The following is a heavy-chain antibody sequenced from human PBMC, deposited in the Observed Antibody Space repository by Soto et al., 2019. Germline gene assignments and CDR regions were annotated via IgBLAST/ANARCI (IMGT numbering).Heavy chain of an antibody. CDR1: GFSLSTSGVG. D-gene: IGHD6-13*01. Sequence: QITLKESGPTLVQPTQPLTLTCTFSGFSLSTSGVGVGWIRQPPGKALECLALIYWDDDKRYSPSLKSRRTITEDPAQNQVVLTMTHMDPVATATYCCEHEGIAAAGWFDPCGQETLATVSS. CDR2: IYWDDDK. J-gene: IGHJ5*02. CDR3: EHEGIAAAGWFDP. V-gene: IGHV2-5*02.